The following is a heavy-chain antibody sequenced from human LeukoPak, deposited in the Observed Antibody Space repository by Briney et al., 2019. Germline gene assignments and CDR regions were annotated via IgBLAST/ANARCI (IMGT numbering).Heavy chain of an antibody. J-gene: IGHJ4*02. D-gene: IGHD3-10*01. V-gene: IGHV1-8*01. Sequence: ASVKVSCTASGYTFTSYDINWVRQATGQGLEWMGWMNPNSGNTGYTQTFQGRVTMTRNTSITTAYMELSSLRSEDTAVYYCAREGYHGTEDFDYWGQGTLVTVSS. CDR1: GYTFTSYD. CDR2: MNPNSGNT. CDR3: AREGYHGTEDFDY.